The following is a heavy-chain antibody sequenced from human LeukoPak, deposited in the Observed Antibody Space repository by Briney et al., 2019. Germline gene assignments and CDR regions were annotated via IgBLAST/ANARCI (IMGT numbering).Heavy chain of an antibody. CDR2: ITTGGGST. Sequence: GSPRLSCAASGFAFSSYAMSWVRQAPGEGLEWVSGITTGGGSTFYADSVKGRFTISRDNSKSTLYLQMNSLRAEDTAVYYCVKSLATGGNSYFHYWGQGTLV. V-gene: IGHV3-23*01. CDR1: GFAFSSYA. J-gene: IGHJ4*02. D-gene: IGHD5-12*01. CDR3: VKSLATGGNSYFHY.